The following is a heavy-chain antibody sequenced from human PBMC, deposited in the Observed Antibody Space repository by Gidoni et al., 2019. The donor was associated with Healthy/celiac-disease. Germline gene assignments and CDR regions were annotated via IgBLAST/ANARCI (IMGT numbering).Heavy chain of an antibody. J-gene: IGHJ6*02. CDR3: ARDPIVATMAPVYYYGMDV. D-gene: IGHD5-12*01. CDR1: GFTFSSYG. CDR2: IWYDVINK. V-gene: IGHV3-33*01. Sequence: QVQLVESGGGVVQPGRSLRLSWEACGFTFSSYGSHWVRQAPGKGLEWVAVIWYDVINKYDADSVKGRFTISRDNSKNTLYLQMNSLRAEDTAVYYCARDPIVATMAPVYYYGMDVWGQGTTVTVSS.